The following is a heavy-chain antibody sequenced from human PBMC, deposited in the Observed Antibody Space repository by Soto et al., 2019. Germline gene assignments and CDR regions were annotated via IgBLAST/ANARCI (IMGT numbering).Heavy chain of an antibody. CDR2: INPNSGGT. V-gene: IGHV1-2*02. D-gene: IGHD3-3*01. J-gene: IGHJ6*02. CDR3: AALRFLEWLLFEDYYYYYGMDV. Sequence: ASVKVSCKASGYTFTGYYMHWVRQAHEQGLEWMGWINPNSGGTNYAQKFQVRVTMNRDTSISTAYMALSWLRSDDTAVYYCAALRFLEWLLFEDYYYYYGMDVWGQGTTVTVSS. CDR1: GYTFTGYY.